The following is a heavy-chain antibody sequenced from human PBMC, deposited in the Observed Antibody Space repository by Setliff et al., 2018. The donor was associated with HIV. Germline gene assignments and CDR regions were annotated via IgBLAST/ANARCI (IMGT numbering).Heavy chain of an antibody. V-gene: IGHV4-61*09. CDR3: ARDRRGSGSFFPSWFDP. J-gene: IGHJ5*02. CDR2: VQTSGST. D-gene: IGHD3-10*01. Sequence: PSETLSLTCSVSGGSISSGSYYWNWIRQPAGRGLEWIGHVQTSGSTKYNASRTGRVSFSIDTSTNQFSLKLTSVTAADTAVYYCARDRRGSGSFFPSWFDPWGQGTLVTVSS. CDR1: GGSISSGSYY.